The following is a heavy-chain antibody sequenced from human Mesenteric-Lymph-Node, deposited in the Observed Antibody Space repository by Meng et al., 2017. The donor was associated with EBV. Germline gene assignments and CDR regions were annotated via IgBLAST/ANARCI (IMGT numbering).Heavy chain of an antibody. V-gene: IGHV2-5*02. CDR2: IFWDDDK. J-gene: IGHJ4*02. CDR3: THIWSTLDH. Sequence: QITLKESGXTVVKXXXTLRVTCSVSGFSLNTSGMAVGWVRQPPGKAPEWLALIFWDDDKRYSPSLKSRLTISRDTSENQVVLTMTNMAPEDTATYYCTHIWSTLDHWCQGALVTVSS. D-gene: IGHD3-3*01. CDR1: GFSLNTSGMA.